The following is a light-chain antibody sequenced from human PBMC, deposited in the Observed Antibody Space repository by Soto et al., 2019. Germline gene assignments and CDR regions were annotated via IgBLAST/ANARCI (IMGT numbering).Light chain of an antibody. J-gene: IGKJ4*01. V-gene: IGKV3-20*01. Sequence: IVLTQSPGTLSLSPGERATLSCRASQSVTSNYLGWYQQKPGQAPRLLIYGASSRATGIPDRFSGSGSGTDFTLTISRLEPEDFAVYYCQQYGGSPPLSFGGGTKVEIK. CDR3: QQYGGSPPLS. CDR2: GAS. CDR1: QSVTSNY.